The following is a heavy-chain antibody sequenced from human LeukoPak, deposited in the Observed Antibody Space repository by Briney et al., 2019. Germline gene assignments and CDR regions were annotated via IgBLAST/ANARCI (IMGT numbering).Heavy chain of an antibody. D-gene: IGHD3-10*01. CDR2: IYYSGST. CDR1: GGSISSYY. J-gene: IGHJ5*02. Sequence: SETMSLTCTVSGGSISSYYWSWIRQPPGKGLEWIGYIYYSGSTNYNPSLKSRVTISVDTSKNQFSLKLSSVTAADTAVYYCARGVEGLLWFGELFERHNWFDPWGQGTLVTASS. CDR3: ARGVEGLLWFGELFERHNWFDP. V-gene: IGHV4-59*01.